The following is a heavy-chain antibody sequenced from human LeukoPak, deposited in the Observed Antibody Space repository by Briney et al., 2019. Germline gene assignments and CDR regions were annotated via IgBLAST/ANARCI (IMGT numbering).Heavy chain of an antibody. CDR3: ARDLSSAGITMTHFDY. Sequence: ASVKVSCKASGYTFTSYYMHWVRQAPGQGLEWMGIINPSGGSTSYAQKFQGRVTMTRDTSTSTVYMELSSLRSEDTAVYYCARDLSSAGITMTHFDYWGQGTLVTVSS. CDR1: GYTFTSYY. D-gene: IGHD3-22*01. CDR2: INPSGGST. V-gene: IGHV1-46*01. J-gene: IGHJ4*02.